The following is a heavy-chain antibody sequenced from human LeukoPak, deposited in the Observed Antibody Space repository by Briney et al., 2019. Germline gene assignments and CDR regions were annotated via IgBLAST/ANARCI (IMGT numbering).Heavy chain of an antibody. V-gene: IGHV3-64D*06. CDR1: GFTFSRYA. D-gene: IGHD1-26*01. CDR2: ISSNGGST. J-gene: IGHJ4*02. CDR3: AKARVTHAWEIVYYDY. Sequence: GGSLRLSCAASGFTFSRYAMHWVRQAPGKGLEYVSAISSNGGSTYSADSVKGRFTISGDNSKNTLYLQMSSLRTEDTAVYYCAKARVTHAWEIVYYDYWGQGAQVTVSS.